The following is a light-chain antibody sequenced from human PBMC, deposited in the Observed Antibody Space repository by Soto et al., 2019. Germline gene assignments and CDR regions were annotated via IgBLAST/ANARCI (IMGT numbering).Light chain of an antibody. CDR2: SDN. Sequence: QSVLTQPPSASGTPGQRVTISCSGSNSNVGSNSVNWYQQLPGMAPKLLLYSDNQRPSVVPDRFSGSKSGSSASLAISGLQSEDEADYHCSTWDDNLSTWLFGGGTQLPVL. CDR3: STWDDNLSTWL. J-gene: IGLJ3*02. CDR1: NSNVGSNS. V-gene: IGLV1-44*01.